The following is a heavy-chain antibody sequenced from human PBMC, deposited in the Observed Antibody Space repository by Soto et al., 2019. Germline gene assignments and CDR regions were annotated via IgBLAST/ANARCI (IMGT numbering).Heavy chain of an antibody. CDR1: GLSVSSNY. Sequence: EVQLVESVGGLVQPGGSLRLSCAASGLSVSSNYMNWVRQAPGKGLEWVSVLYTGGSTYYADSVKGRFTISRHNSKNTLYLQMDSLRAEDTAVYYCAREFLMDVWGQGTTVTVSS. CDR2: LYTGGST. CDR3: AREFLMDV. J-gene: IGHJ6*02. V-gene: IGHV3-53*04.